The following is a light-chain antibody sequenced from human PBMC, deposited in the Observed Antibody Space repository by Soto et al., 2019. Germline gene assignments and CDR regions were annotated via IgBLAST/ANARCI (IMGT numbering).Light chain of an antibody. CDR2: AAS. CDR1: QSISNY. Sequence: DIQMTQSPSSLSASVGDRVSITCRTSQSISNYLNWYQQKPGKAPKLLIYAASSLQSGVPSRFSGSGSGTDFTLTISSLQPEDFATYYCQQSYSTLPTFGQGTNLEIK. V-gene: IGKV1-39*01. J-gene: IGKJ2*01. CDR3: QQSYSTLPT.